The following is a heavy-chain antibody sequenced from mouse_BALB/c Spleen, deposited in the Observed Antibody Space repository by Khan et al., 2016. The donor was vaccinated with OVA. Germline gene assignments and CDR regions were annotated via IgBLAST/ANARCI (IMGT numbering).Heavy chain of an antibody. Sequence: QVQLKESGAELVRPGASVTLSCKASGYTFPDYELHWVKQTPVHGLEWIGVIDPKTGVTAYNQKFKGKATLTADKSSSTAYMELRSLTSEDSAIYYCTRSTFAYWGQGTLVTVSA. CDR1: GYTFPDYE. CDR3: TRSTFAY. CDR2: IDPKTGVT. J-gene: IGHJ3*01. V-gene: IGHV1-15*01.